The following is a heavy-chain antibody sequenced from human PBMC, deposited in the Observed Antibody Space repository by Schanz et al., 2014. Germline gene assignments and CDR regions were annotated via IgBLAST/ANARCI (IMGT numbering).Heavy chain of an antibody. D-gene: IGHD1-1*01. J-gene: IGHJ6*02. CDR1: GFTVSSNY. Sequence: EVQLVESGGGLIQPGGSLRLSCAASGFTVSSNYMSWVRQAPGKGLEWVAVIYSGGSTFYTDSVKGRFTISRDNSKNTLYLQMNSLIAEDTAVYYCARGSLIYTSNWNDRPDHYYYAMDVWGQGTTVTVSS. V-gene: IGHV3-53*01. CDR2: IYSGGST. CDR3: ARGSLIYTSNWNDRPDHYYYAMDV.